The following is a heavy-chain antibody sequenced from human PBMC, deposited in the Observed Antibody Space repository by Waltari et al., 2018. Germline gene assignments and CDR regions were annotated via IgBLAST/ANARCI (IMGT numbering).Heavy chain of an antibody. J-gene: IGHJ4*02. CDR1: GYSISSGYY. D-gene: IGHD5-12*01. CDR3: ARELGSGYGRAIQAY. CDR2: IYHSGST. V-gene: IGHV4-38-2*01. Sequence: QVQLQESGPGLVKPSETLSLTCAVSGYSISSGYYWGWIRQPPGKGLEWIGSIYHSGSTYYNPSLKSRVTISVDTSKNQFSLKLSSVTAADTAVYYCARELGSGYGRAIQAYWGQGTLVTVSS.